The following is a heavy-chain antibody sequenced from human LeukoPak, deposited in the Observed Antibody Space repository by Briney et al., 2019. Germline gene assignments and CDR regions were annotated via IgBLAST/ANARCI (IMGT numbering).Heavy chain of an antibody. J-gene: IGHJ4*02. Sequence: GESLKISCKGSGYSLTSYWIAWFRQMPGKGLECMVIMYAGDTDTRYSPSFQGQVTISADKCISTAYLQWSSLKASDTAMYYCSRRGYSYGYFNYWGQGTLVTASS. CDR3: SRRGYSYGYFNY. D-gene: IGHD5-18*01. CDR2: MYAGDTDT. V-gene: IGHV5-51*01. CDR1: GYSLTSYW.